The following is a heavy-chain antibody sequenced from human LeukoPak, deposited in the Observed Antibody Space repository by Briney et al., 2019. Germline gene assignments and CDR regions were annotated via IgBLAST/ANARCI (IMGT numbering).Heavy chain of an antibody. CDR2: ISSSSSTT. Sequence: PGGSLRLSCATSGFTFSTYSMNWVRQAPGKGLEWLSYISSSSSTTYYADSVKGRFTISRDNAKNSLYLQMNSLRAEDTAVYYCARDQQWELVLEYWGQGTLVTVSS. D-gene: IGHD1-26*01. J-gene: IGHJ4*02. CDR1: GFTFSTYS. CDR3: ARDQQWELVLEY. V-gene: IGHV3-48*04.